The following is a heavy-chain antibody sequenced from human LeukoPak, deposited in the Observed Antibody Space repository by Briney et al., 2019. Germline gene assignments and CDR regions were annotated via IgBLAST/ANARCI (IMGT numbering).Heavy chain of an antibody. CDR2: VNHGGST. Sequence: SETLALTCSGHGRYFSTYYWNLIRQPPGKGPELIWVVNHGGSTNYNPSLKSRVTISVDTSTNQFSLKLSSVTAADTAVYYCARAPPYCSSTSCYPNRWFDPWGQGTLVTVSS. CDR3: ARAPPYCSSTSCYPNRWFDP. V-gene: IGHV4-34*01. CDR1: GRYFSTYY. D-gene: IGHD2-2*01. J-gene: IGHJ5*02.